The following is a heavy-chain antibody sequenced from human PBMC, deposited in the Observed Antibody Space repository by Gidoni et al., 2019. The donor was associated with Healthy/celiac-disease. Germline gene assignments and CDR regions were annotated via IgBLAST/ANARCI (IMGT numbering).Heavy chain of an antibody. Sequence: EAELLESGGGLVQPGGSLRPSCAASGFTFSSYAMSWVRQAPGKGLGWVSAISGSGGSTYSPGSVKGRFTISRDNSKNTLYLQMNSRRAEDTAVYYCRRPGIQLWSDYWGQGTLVTVSS. V-gene: IGHV3-23*01. CDR2: ISGSGGST. D-gene: IGHD5-18*01. CDR3: RRPGIQLWSDY. J-gene: IGHJ4*02. CDR1: GFTFSSYA.